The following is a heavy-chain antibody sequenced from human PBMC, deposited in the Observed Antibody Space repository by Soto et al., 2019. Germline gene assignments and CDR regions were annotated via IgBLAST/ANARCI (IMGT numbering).Heavy chain of an antibody. CDR1: GYTFTNYD. CDR3: ARGPMSCTSSSCPDFFDY. V-gene: IGHV1-8*01. CDR2: MNPNSGNT. J-gene: IGHJ4*02. Sequence: ASVKGSCKASGYTFTNYDINWVRQATGQGLEWMGWMNPNSGNTGYAQKLQGRVTMTRNTSMSTASMELSSLRSEDTAVYYCARGPMSCTSSSCPDFFDYWAQGNMVAV. D-gene: IGHD2-2*01.